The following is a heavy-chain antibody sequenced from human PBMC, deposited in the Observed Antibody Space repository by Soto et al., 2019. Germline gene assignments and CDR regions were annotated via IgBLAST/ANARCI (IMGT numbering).Heavy chain of an antibody. CDR2: IYTSGRT. Sequence: QVQLQESGPGLVKPSATLSLTCTVSGGSISSYYWSWIRQPAGKGLEWIGRIYTSGRTNYNPSLRSRVTMSVHTSKYQVALKLSSVTAADTVVYYGARDVGVLPAARYNCFDPWGQGTLVTVS. V-gene: IGHV4-4*07. D-gene: IGHD2-2*01. J-gene: IGHJ5*02. CDR3: ARDVGVLPAARYNCFDP. CDR1: GGSISSYY.